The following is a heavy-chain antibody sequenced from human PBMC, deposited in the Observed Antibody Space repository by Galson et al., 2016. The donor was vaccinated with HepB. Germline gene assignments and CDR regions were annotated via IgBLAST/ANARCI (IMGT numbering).Heavy chain of an antibody. Sequence: SRVTISVDTSKNQFSLKLSSVTAADTAVYYCAREPYVSSGYFWYFDLWGRGTLVTVSS. D-gene: IGHD3-22*01. V-gene: IGHV4-31*02. CDR3: AREPYVSSGYFWYFDL. J-gene: IGHJ2*01.